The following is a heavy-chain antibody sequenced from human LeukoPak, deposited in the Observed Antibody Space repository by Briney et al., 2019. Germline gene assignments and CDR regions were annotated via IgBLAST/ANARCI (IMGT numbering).Heavy chain of an antibody. Sequence: PSETLSLTCTVSGGSISSDNYHWGWIRQPPGKGLEWIGSIYYSGTTYYNPSLKSRVTISVDTSKNQFSLKLSSVTAADTAVYYCARGPRLQVRRTRGTSWFDPWGQGTLVTVSS. CDR2: IYYSGTT. CDR3: ARGPRLQVRRTRGTSWFDP. J-gene: IGHJ5*02. CDR1: GGSISSDNYH. D-gene: IGHD1-1*01. V-gene: IGHV4-39*07.